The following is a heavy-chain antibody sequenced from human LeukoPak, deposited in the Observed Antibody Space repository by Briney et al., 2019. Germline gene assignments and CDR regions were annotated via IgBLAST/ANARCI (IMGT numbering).Heavy chain of an antibody. CDR2: INHSGST. J-gene: IGHJ4*02. V-gene: IGHV4-34*01. D-gene: IGHD3-16*01. CDR1: GGSFSGYY. Sequence: SETLSLTCAVYGGSFSGYYWSWIRQPPGKGLEWIGEINHSGSTNYNPSLKSRVTISVDTSKNQFSLKLSSVTAVDTAVYYCARRRGSSGVDYWGQGTLVTVSS. CDR3: ARRRGSSGVDY.